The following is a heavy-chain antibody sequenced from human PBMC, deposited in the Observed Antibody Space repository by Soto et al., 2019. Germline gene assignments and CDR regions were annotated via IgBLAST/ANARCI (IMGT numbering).Heavy chain of an antibody. Sequence: VGSLRLSCAASGFTFSSYSMNWVRQAPGKGLEWVSSISSSSSYIYYADSVKGRFTISRDNAKNSLYLQMNSLRAEDTAVYYCARDRGIYDFWSGYYMRSLSREGYYYGMDVWGQGTTVTVSS. V-gene: IGHV3-21*01. CDR1: GFTFSSYS. CDR2: ISSSSSYI. J-gene: IGHJ6*02. D-gene: IGHD3-3*01. CDR3: ARDRGIYDFWSGYYMRSLSREGYYYGMDV.